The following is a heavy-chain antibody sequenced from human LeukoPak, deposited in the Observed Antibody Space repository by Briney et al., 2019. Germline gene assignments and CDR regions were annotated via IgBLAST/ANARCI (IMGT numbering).Heavy chain of an antibody. V-gene: IGHV3-9*01. CDR2: ISWNSGSI. J-gene: IGHJ4*02. Sequence: PGRSLRLSCAASGFTFDDYPMHWVRQAPGKGLEWVAGISWNSGSIGYADSVKGRFTISRDNAKNSLDLQMNSLRVEDTALYYCAKDSRRYSGSSAFDNWGQGTLVTVSS. CDR3: AKDSRRYSGSSAFDN. CDR1: GFTFDDYP. D-gene: IGHD1-26*01.